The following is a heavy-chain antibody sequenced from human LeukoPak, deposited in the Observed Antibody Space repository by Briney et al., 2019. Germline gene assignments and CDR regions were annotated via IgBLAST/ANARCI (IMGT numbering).Heavy chain of an antibody. V-gene: IGHV3-48*04. D-gene: IGHD1-1*01. CDR3: ARDNWNPRNYFDY. CDR1: GFSFGAYK. J-gene: IGHJ4*02. Sequence: GGSLRLSCAASGFSFGAYKMNWVRQAPGKGLEWISHIKSSSDAIFYADSVKGRFTISRDNAQNLLYLQMNSLRAEDTAVYYCARDNWNPRNYFDYWGQGTLVTVSS. CDR2: IKSSSDAI.